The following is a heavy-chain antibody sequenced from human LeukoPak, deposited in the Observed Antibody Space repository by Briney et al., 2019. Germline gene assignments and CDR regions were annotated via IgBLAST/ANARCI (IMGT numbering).Heavy chain of an antibody. Sequence: TSETLSLTCPVSGGSISSSSYYWGWIRQPPGKGLEWIGSIYYSGSTYYNPSLKSRVTISVDTSKNQFSLKLSSVTAADTAVYYCARTLTKMEYCFDYWGQGTLVTVSS. CDR3: ARTLTKMEYCFDY. J-gene: IGHJ4*02. D-gene: IGHD3-3*01. CDR1: GGSISSSSYY. CDR2: IYYSGST. V-gene: IGHV4-39*01.